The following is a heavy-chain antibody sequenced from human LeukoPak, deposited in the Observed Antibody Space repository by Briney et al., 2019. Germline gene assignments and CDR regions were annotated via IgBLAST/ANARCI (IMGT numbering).Heavy chain of an antibody. V-gene: IGHV3-7*01. D-gene: IGHD2-15*01. J-gene: IGHJ6*03. CDR3: ARDQTVDYYYYYYYMDV. Sequence: GGSLRLSCAASGFTFSSYWMSWVRQAPGKGLGWVANIKQDGSEKYYVDSVKGRFTISRDNAKNSLYLQMNSLRAEDTAVYYCARDQTVDYYYYYYYMDVWGKGTTVTISS. CDR2: IKQDGSEK. CDR1: GFTFSSYW.